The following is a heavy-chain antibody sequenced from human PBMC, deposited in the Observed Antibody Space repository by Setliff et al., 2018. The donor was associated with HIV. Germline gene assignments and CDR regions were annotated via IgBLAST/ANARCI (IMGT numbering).Heavy chain of an antibody. D-gene: IGHD2-2*01. CDR2: ISSSGSYI. CDR3: TRSHSTRDAFDI. V-gene: IGHV3-21*01. J-gene: IGHJ3*02. CDR1: GFTFFDYA. Sequence: ASGFTFFDYALNWVRQAPGKGLEWVSSISSSGSYIYYADSVKGRFTISRDHATSALYLQMDSLRAEDTALYYCTRSHSTRDAFDIWGQGTMVTVSS.